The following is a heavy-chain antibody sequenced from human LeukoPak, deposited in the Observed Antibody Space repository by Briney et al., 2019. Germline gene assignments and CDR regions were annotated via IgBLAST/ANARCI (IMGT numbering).Heavy chain of an antibody. CDR1: GFTFSSYA. CDR3: ARSSSSGWYGRYYFDY. CDR2: ISSDGSNE. D-gene: IGHD6-19*01. Sequence: GGSLRLSCAASGFTFSSYAVHWVRQAPGKGLEWVALISSDGSNEYFADSVEGRFTISRDNSKNTVFLRMSSLRAEDTAAYYCARSSSSGWYGRYYFDYWGQGTLVTVSS. V-gene: IGHV3-30*04. J-gene: IGHJ4*02.